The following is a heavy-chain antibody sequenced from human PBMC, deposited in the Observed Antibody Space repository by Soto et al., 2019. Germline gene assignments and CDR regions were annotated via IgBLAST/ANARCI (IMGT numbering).Heavy chain of an antibody. J-gene: IGHJ4*02. D-gene: IGHD1-26*01. V-gene: IGHV3-23*01. CDR3: ATEQGYSWNYYARKAFYY. CDR1: GFTFSSYA. CDR2: ISGRDGTT. Sequence: EVQLLESGGGLVQPGGSLRLSCAASGFTFSSYALIWVRQAPGKGLEWVSAISGRDGTTYYADSVKGRFTISRDNSKNALYLQMNSLRAEDTAVYYCATEQGYSWNYYARKAFYYWGQGTLVTVSS.